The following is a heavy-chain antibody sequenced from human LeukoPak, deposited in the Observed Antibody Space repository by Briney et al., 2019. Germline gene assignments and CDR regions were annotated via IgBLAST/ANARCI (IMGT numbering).Heavy chain of an antibody. Sequence: PGGSLRLSCAASGFTFSNYAMSWVRQAPGKGLEWVSAISGSDGNTYYADSVKGRFTISRDNSKNTLYLQMNSLRVEDTAVYFCAKAHRGFDDFWTGYDYWGQGTLVTVSS. V-gene: IGHV3-23*01. CDR3: AKAHRGFDDFWTGYDY. D-gene: IGHD3/OR15-3a*01. CDR1: GFTFSNYA. CDR2: ISGSDGNT. J-gene: IGHJ4*02.